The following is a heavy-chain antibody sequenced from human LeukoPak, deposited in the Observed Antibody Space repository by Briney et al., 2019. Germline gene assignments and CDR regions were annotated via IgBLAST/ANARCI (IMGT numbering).Heavy chain of an antibody. Sequence: ASVKVSCKASGYTFTAYYMHWVRQAPGQGLEWMGWINPNSGGTNRAQKFQGRVTMTRDTSISTAYMELSRLRSDDTAVYYCAREVGYSSSYYWFDPWGQGTLATVSS. CDR1: GYTFTAYY. V-gene: IGHV1-2*02. D-gene: IGHD5-18*01. CDR3: AREVGYSSSYYWFDP. J-gene: IGHJ5*02. CDR2: INPNSGGT.